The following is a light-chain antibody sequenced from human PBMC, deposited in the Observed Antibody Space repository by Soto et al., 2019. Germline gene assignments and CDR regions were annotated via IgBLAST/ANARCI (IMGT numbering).Light chain of an antibody. CDR3: QQYDNLFT. Sequence: DIQMTQSPSSLSASVGDRVTITCQASQDISNYLNWYQQKPWKAPKLLIYDASNLETGVPSRFSGSGSGTDFTFTISSLQPEDIATYYCQQYDNLFTFGPGNKVDSK. CDR1: QDISNY. J-gene: IGKJ3*01. CDR2: DAS. V-gene: IGKV1-33*01.